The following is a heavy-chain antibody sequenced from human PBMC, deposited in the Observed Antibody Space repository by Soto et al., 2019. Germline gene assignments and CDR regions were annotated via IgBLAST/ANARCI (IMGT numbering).Heavy chain of an antibody. V-gene: IGHV4-31*03. CDR1: GGSITSSGYY. CDR2: TSNSGST. J-gene: IGHJ4*02. Sequence: QVQLQESGPGLVKPSPTLSLTCTVSGGSITSSGYYWSWIRQHPGEGLEWIGFTSNSGSTSYNPSLKSRVTISVDTSSNQSSLNLKSVTAAESAVYYCARGGGSTRVDYWGQGTLGTVSP. CDR3: ARGGGSTRVDY. D-gene: IGHD2-2*01.